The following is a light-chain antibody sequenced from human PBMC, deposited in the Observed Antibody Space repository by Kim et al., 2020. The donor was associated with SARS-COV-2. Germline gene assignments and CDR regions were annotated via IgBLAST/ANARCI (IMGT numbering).Light chain of an antibody. J-gene: IGLJ2*01. CDR1: SLRSYY. CDR3: NSRDSNDNVV. Sequence: SSELTQDPAVSVALGQTVRITCQGDSLRSYYATWYQQKPGQAPIVVIYGKYNRPSGIPDRFSGSSSGNTASLTITGTQAGDEADYYCNSRDSNDNVVFGGGTQLTVL. V-gene: IGLV3-19*01. CDR2: GKY.